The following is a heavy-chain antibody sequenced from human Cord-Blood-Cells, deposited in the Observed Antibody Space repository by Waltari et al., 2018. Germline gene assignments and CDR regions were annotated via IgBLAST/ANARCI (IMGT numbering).Heavy chain of an antibody. V-gene: IGHV4-38-2*02. Sequence: QVQLQESGPGLVKPSETLSLTCTVSGYSISSGYYWGWIRQPPGKGLEWIGSIYQSWSTSAAPRRKGRVTISVDTAKNQFSLKLSSVTAADTAVYYCARAPRESSSSGRAFDIWGQGTMVTVSS. CDR2: IYQSWST. D-gene: IGHD6-6*01. CDR3: ARAPRESSSSGRAFDI. J-gene: IGHJ3*02. CDR1: GYSISSGYY.